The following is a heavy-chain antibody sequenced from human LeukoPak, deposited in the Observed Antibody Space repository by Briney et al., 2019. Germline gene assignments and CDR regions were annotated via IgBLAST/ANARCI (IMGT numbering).Heavy chain of an antibody. V-gene: IGHV7-4-1*02. D-gene: IGHD4-17*01. Sequence: ASVKVSCKASGYTFTSYSMNWVRQAPGQGLEYMGWINANTGNPTYAQGFTGRFVFSLDTSVSTAYLQISSLKAEDTAVYYCARVIEDYGDYVSESYYYYMDVWGKGTTVIVSS. CDR3: ARVIEDYGDYVSESYYYYMDV. J-gene: IGHJ6*03. CDR1: GYTFTSYS. CDR2: INANTGNP.